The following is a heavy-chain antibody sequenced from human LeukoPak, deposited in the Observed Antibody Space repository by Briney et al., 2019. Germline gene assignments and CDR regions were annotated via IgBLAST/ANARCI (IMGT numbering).Heavy chain of an antibody. D-gene: IGHD6-19*01. V-gene: IGHV3-48*02. CDR2: ISSRSSAI. J-gene: IGHJ4*02. Sequence: GGSLRLSCAASGSTFSTYAMTWVRQAPGKGLEWVSYISSRSSAIYYADSVKGRFTISRDNAENSLSLQMNSLRDEDTAVYLCASNHGSGWYVGEYWGQGILVTVSS. CDR1: GSTFSTYA. CDR3: ASNHGSGWYVGEY.